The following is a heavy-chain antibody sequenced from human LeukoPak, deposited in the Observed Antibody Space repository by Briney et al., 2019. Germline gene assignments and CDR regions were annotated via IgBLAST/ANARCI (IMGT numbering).Heavy chain of an antibody. J-gene: IGHJ4*02. CDR2: ISGSGDST. V-gene: IGHV3-23*01. CDR3: AKDRYYGSGNYYREFDY. Sequence: GGSLRLSCAASGFTFRGYAMSWVRQAPGKGLQWVSAISGSGDSTYYADSVQGRFTISRDNSKNTLYLQMNSLRAEDTAVYYCAKDRYYGSGNYYREFDYWGQGTLVTVSS. CDR1: GFTFRGYA. D-gene: IGHD3-10*01.